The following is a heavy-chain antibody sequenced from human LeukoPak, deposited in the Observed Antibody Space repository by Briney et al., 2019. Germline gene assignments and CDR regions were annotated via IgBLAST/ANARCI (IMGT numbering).Heavy chain of an antibody. V-gene: IGHV1-8*01. CDR1: GYTFTSYD. D-gene: IGHD5-18*01. CDR3: ARAKPAQLLFDY. CDR2: MNPNSGNT. J-gene: IGHJ4*02. Sequence: ASVKVSCKASGYTFTSYDINWVRQATGQGLEWMGWMNPNSGNTGYAHKFQGRVTMTRNTSISTAYMELSSLRSEDTAVYYCARAKPAQLLFDYWGQGTLVTVSS.